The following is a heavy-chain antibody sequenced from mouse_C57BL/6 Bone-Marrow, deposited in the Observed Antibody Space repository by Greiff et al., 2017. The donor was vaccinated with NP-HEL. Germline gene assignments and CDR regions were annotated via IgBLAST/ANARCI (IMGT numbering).Heavy chain of an antibody. CDR2: IWWDDDK. V-gene: IGHV8-8*01. Sequence: ESGPGILQPSQTLSLTCSFSGFSLSTFGMGVGWIRQPSGKGLEWLAHIWWDDDKYYNPALKSRLTSSKDTSKNQVFLKIANVDTADTATYYCARINDYDGSWFAYWGQGTLVTVSA. CDR1: GFSLSTFGMG. D-gene: IGHD2-4*01. CDR3: ARINDYDGSWFAY. J-gene: IGHJ3*01.